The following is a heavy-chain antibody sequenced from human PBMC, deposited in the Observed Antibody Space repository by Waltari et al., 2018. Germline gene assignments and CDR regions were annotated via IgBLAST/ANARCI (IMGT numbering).Heavy chain of an antibody. CDR3: ARVGAPSSGFQRSQPFDY. Sequence: VQLQESGPGLVKPSETLSLTCTVSGGSITSYSWSWIRQSPGKGLEWIGYIYYSGSTNYNPSLKSRLTISVDRSNNQFSLNLTSMTAADTAVYYCARVGAPSSGFQRSQPFDYWGQGTLVTVSS. CDR1: GGSITSYS. J-gene: IGHJ4*02. V-gene: IGHV4-59*01. D-gene: IGHD3-22*01. CDR2: IYYSGST.